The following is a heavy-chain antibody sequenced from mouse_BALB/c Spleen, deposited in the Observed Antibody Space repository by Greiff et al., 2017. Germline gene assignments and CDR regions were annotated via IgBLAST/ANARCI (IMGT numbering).Heavy chain of an antibody. CDR1: GYTFTDYA. J-gene: IGHJ4*01. CDR2: ISTYYGDA. V-gene: IGHV1S137*01. Sequence: VMLVESGAELVRPGVSVKISCKGSGYTFTDYAMHWVKQSHAKSLEWIGVISTYYGDASYNQKFKGKATMTVDKSSSTAYMELARLTSEDSAIYYCARSTAMDYWGQGTSVTVSS. CDR3: ARSTAMDY.